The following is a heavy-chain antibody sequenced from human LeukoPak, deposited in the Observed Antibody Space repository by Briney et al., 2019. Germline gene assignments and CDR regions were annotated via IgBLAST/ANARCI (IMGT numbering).Heavy chain of an antibody. CDR3: ARAGGRRDGYNYGWFDP. J-gene: IGHJ5*02. CDR2: IIPIFGTA. Sequence: SVKVSCKASGGTFSSYAISWVRQAPGQGLEWMGGIIPIFGTANYAQKFQGRVTITTDESTSTAYMELRSLRSEDTAVYYCARAGGRRDGYNYGWFDPWGQGTLVTVSS. D-gene: IGHD5-24*01. CDR1: GGTFSSYA. V-gene: IGHV1-69*05.